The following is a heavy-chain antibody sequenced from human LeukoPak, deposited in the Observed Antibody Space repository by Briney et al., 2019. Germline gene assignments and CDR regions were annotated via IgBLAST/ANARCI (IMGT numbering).Heavy chain of an antibody. CDR1: GFTFSSYA. D-gene: IGHD3-10*01. V-gene: IGHV3-30-3*01. CDR3: ARDYMVRGVIHNDY. CDR2: ISYDGSNK. J-gene: IGHJ4*02. Sequence: GGSLRLSCAASGFTFSSYAMPWVRQAPGKGLEWVAVISYDGSNKYYADSVKGRFTISRDNSKNTLYLQMNSLRAEDTAVYYCARDYMVRGVIHNDYWGQGTLVTVSS.